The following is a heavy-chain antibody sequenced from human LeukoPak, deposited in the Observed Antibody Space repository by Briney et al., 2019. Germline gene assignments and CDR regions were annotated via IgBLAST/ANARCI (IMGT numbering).Heavy chain of an antibody. V-gene: IGHV4-39*07. D-gene: IGHD3-3*01. CDR2: IYYSGST. CDR3: AREASGLYDFWSGYNYYYYMDV. CDR1: GGSISSSSYY. J-gene: IGHJ6*03. Sequence: SETLSLTCTVSGGSISSSSYYWGWIRQPPGTGLEWIGSIYYSGSTYYNPSLKSRVTISVDTSKNQFSLKLSSVTAADTAVYYCAREASGLYDFWSGYNYYYYMDVWGKGTTVTVSS.